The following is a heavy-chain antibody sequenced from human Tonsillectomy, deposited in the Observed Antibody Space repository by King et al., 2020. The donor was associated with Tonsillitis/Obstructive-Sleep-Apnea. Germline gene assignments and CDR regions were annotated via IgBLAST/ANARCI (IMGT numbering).Heavy chain of an antibody. J-gene: IGHJ6*03. D-gene: IGHD6-6*01. CDR3: AKDSIAAPGGYMDV. Sequence: VQLVESGGVVVQPGGSLRLPFAALGFTFVDYTLHWVRQPPGRGLEWVSLISWDGGSTYFADSVKGRFTISRDNSKNSLYLQMNSLRTEDTALYYCAKDSIAAPGGYMDVWGKGTTVTVSS. CDR1: GFTFVDYT. CDR2: ISWDGGST. V-gene: IGHV3-43*01.